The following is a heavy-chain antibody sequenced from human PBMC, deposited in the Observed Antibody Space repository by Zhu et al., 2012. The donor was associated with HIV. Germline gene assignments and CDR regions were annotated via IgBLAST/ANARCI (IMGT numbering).Heavy chain of an antibody. J-gene: IGHJ4*02. D-gene: IGHD6-25*01. V-gene: IGHV4-4*02. CDR3: ASANSGYYPY. CDR1: GGSISNSNW. CDR2: IHQSGGA. Sequence: QVQLQQSGPGLVMTSGTLSLTCAVSGGSISNSNWWSWVRQPPGKGLEWIGEIHQSGGANYNPSLKSRVTISIDKSKNQFSLKLNSVTAADTAFYYCASANSGYYPYWGQGSLVTVSS.